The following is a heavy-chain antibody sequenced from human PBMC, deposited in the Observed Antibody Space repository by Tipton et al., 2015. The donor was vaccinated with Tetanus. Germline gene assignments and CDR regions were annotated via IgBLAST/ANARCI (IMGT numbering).Heavy chain of an antibody. D-gene: IGHD2-2*02. CDR2: MSFDGSSE. CDR1: GFSFSDYG. V-gene: IGHV3-30*15. CDR3: ARDAGYRRNYFDF. J-gene: IGHJ4*02. Sequence: SGGGVVQPGRSLRLSCAASGFSFSDYGMHWVRQAPGKGLEWVAGMSFDGSSESYADSVRGRFTISRDNFRNTLSLQMRGLGADDTAVYYCARDAGYRRNYFDFWGQGTLVTVSS.